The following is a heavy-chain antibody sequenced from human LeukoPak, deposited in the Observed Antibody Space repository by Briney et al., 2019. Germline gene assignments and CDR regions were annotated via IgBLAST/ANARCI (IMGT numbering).Heavy chain of an antibody. D-gene: IGHD2-2*01. CDR1: GGSISSGSYY. CDR3: ARGRSLGSTYYFDY. Sequence: SQTLSLTCTVSGGSISSGSYYWSWIRQPAGKGLEWIGRIYTSGSTNYNPSLKSRVTISVDTSKNQFSLKLSSVTAADTAVYYCARGRSLGSTYYFDYWGKGTLVTVSS. CDR2: IYTSGST. J-gene: IGHJ4*02. V-gene: IGHV4-61*02.